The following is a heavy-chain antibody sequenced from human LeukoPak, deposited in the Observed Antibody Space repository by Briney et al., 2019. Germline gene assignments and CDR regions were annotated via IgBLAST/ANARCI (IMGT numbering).Heavy chain of an antibody. J-gene: IGHJ5*02. CDR1: SGSLSGYH. Sequence: PSETLSLTCAVQSGSLSGYHWSWIRQPPGKGLEWIGEINQSGTTNYSPSLKSRLTMSIDMSKKQFSLRLSSVTAADTAVYYCAREDSSGWFSGIDAWGQGTLVTVSS. V-gene: IGHV4-34*01. CDR2: INQSGTT. D-gene: IGHD6-19*01. CDR3: AREDSSGWFSGIDA.